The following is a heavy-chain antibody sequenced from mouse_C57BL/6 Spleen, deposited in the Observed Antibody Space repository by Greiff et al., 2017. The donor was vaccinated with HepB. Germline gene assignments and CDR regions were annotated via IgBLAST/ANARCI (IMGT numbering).Heavy chain of an antibody. D-gene: IGHD1-1*01. J-gene: IGHJ1*03. V-gene: IGHV14-2*01. CDR1: GFNIKDYY. CDR3: STVVAPYWYFDV. Sequence: VQLKESGAELVKPGASVKLSCTASGFNIKDYYMHWVKQRTEQGLEWIGRIDPEDGETKYAPKFQGKATITADTSSNTSYLQLSSLTSEDTAVYYCSTVVAPYWYFDVWGTGTTVTVSS. CDR2: IDPEDGET.